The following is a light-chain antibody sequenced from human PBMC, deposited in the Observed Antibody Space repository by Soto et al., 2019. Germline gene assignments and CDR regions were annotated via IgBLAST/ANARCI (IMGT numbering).Light chain of an antibody. V-gene: IGLV1-40*01. CDR2: GNS. CDR1: SSNIGAGYD. CDR3: QSYDSSLREHYV. J-gene: IGLJ1*01. Sequence: QLVLTQPASVSGAPGQRVTISCTGSSSNIGAGYDVHWYQQLPGRAPKLLIYGNSDRPSGVPDRFSGSKSGTSASLAITGLQSEAEAGYCCQSYDSSLREHYVFGTGSKLTVL.